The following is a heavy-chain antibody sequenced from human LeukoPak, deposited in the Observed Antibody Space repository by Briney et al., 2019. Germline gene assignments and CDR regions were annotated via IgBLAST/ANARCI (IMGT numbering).Heavy chain of an antibody. D-gene: IGHD2-2*01. CDR1: GYSISSGYY. J-gene: IGHJ4*02. CDR2: IYHSGST. CDR3: ARDGVPAAMHFDY. V-gene: IGHV4-38-2*02. Sequence: SETLSLTCTVSGYSISSGYYWGWIRQPPGKELEWIGSIYHSGSTYYNPSLKSRVTISVDTSKNQFSLKLSSVTAADTAVYYCARDGVPAAMHFDYWGQGTLVTVSS.